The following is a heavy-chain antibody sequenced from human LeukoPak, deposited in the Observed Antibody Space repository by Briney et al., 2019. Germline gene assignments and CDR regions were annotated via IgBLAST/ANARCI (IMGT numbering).Heavy chain of an antibody. J-gene: IGHJ3*02. CDR1: GGSFSGYY. CDR3: ARDKVYYDSSGPPHAFDI. Sequence: SETLSLTCAVYGGSFSGYYWSWIRQPPGKGLEWIGEINHSGSTNYNPSLKSRVTISVDTSKNQFSLKLTSVTAADTAVYYCARDKVYYDSSGPPHAFDIWGQGTMVTVSS. D-gene: IGHD3-22*01. V-gene: IGHV4-34*01. CDR2: INHSGST.